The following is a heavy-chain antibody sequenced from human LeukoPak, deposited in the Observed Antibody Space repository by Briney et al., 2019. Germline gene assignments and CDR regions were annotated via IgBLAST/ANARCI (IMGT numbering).Heavy chain of an antibody. CDR1: GFSVSSNY. D-gene: IGHD3-16*01. CDR2: IYSGGST. J-gene: IGHJ4*02. CDR3: AKEDDYVWGSYYY. Sequence: GGSLRLSCAASGFSVSSNYMHWVRQAPGKGLEWVAVIYSGGSTQYADSVKGRFTISRHDSENTLSLQMNSLRAEDTAVYFCAKEDDYVWGSYYYWGQGTLVTVSS. V-gene: IGHV3-53*04.